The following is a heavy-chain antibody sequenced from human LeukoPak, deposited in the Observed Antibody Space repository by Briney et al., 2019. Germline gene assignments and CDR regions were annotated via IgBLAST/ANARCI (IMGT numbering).Heavy chain of an antibody. CDR1: GGSISSSSYY. CDR3: ARKTVAGISYYFDY. CDR2: IYYSGST. J-gene: IGHJ4*02. Sequence: SETLSLTCTVSGGSISSSSYYWGWIRQPPGKGLEWIGSIYYSGSTYYNPSLKSRVTISVDTSKNQFSLKLSSVTAADTAVYYCARKTVAGISYYFDYWGQGTLVTVSS. D-gene: IGHD6-19*01. V-gene: IGHV4-39*07.